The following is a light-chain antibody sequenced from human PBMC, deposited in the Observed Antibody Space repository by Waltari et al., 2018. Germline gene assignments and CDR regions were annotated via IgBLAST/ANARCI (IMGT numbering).Light chain of an antibody. Sequence: EIVLTQSPRNLSLSPGERATLSCRASQIVSSSYLAWYQLKPGQAPRLLIFGETSRAGGTPVRFSGRGSGTDFTLTISRLEPEDFAVYYCQLYDISPMYTFGQGTNLQIK. CDR2: GET. J-gene: IGKJ2*01. CDR3: QLYDISPMYT. CDR1: QIVSSSY. V-gene: IGKV3-20*01.